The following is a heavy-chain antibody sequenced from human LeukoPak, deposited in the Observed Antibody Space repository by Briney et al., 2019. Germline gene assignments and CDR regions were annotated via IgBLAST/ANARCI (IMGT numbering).Heavy chain of an antibody. Sequence: GGSLRLSCAASGFTFSSYWMSWVRQAPGKGLEWVANIKQDGSEKYYVDSVKGRFTISRDNAKNSLYLQMNSLRAEDTAVYYCAREKHYYDYPYYFDYWGQGTLVTVSS. V-gene: IGHV3-7*01. D-gene: IGHD3-22*01. CDR3: AREKHYYDYPYYFDY. CDR1: GFTFSSYW. J-gene: IGHJ4*02. CDR2: IKQDGSEK.